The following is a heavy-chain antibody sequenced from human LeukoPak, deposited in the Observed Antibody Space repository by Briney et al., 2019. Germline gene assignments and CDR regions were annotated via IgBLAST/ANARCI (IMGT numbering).Heavy chain of an antibody. CDR2: IKRDGSEK. D-gene: IGHD3-10*01. J-gene: IGHJ3*02. CDR3: ARDKNYYGSGQAFDI. CDR1: GFTFSSYW. Sequence: PGGSLRLSCAASGFTFSSYWMSWVRQAPGKGLEWVANIKRDGSEKYYVDSVKGRFTISRDNAKNSLYLQMNSLRAEDTAVYYCARDKNYYGSGQAFDIWGQGTMVTVSS. V-gene: IGHV3-7*01.